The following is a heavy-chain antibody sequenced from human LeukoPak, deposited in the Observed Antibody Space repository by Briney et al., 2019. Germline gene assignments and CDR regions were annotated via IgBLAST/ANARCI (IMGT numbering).Heavy chain of an antibody. CDR3: ARYRKVRGVTRTDFDY. Sequence: ASVKVSCKASGYTFTSYYMHWVRQAPGQGLEWMGIINPSGGNTSYAQKFQGRVTMTRDTSTSTVYMELSSLRSEDTAVYYCARYRKVRGVTRTDFDYWGQGTLVTVSS. CDR2: INPSGGNT. D-gene: IGHD3-10*01. J-gene: IGHJ4*02. CDR1: GYTFTSYY. V-gene: IGHV1-46*01.